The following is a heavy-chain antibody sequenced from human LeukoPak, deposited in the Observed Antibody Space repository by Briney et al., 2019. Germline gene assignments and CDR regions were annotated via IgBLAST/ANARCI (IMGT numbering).Heavy chain of an antibody. CDR1: GFTFSSYS. J-gene: IGHJ6*03. V-gene: IGHV3-21*01. D-gene: IGHD5-12*01. CDR2: ISSSSSYL. CDR3: AREYSGYGWGSYYYYYMDV. Sequence: PGGSLRLSCAASGFTFSSYSMNWVRQAPGKGLEWVSSISSSSSYLYYADSVKGRFTISRDNAKNSLYLQMNSLRAEDTAVYYCAREYSGYGWGSYYYYYMDVWGKGTTVTVSS.